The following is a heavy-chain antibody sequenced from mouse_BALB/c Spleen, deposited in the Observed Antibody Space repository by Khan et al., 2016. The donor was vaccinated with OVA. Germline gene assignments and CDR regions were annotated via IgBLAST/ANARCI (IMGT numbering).Heavy chain of an antibody. CDR2: IDPENGKT. CDR3: ARAGYCGWFAY. V-gene: IGHV14-1*02. J-gene: IGHJ3*01. Sequence: EVQLQESGAELVRPGALVKLSCKASGFNIRDYYMHWMKQRPEQGLEWIGWIDPENGKTIYDPKFQGKASITADTSSNTAYLQLTSLTSEDTAVDYCARAGYCGWFAYWGQGTLVTGSA. CDR1: GFNIRDYY.